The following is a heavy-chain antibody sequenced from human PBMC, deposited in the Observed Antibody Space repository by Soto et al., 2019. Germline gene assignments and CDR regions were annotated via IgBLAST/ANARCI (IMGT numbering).Heavy chain of an antibody. CDR1: GFTFSSYS. J-gene: IGHJ4*02. CDR2: ISSSSSYI. CDR3: AKDLYYYDSSDGY. D-gene: IGHD3-22*01. Sequence: PGGSLRLSCAASGFTFSSYSMNWVRQAPGKGLEWVSSISSSSSYIYYADSVKGRFTISRDNAKNSLYLQMNSLRAEDTAVYYCAKDLYYYDSSDGYWGQGTLVTVSS. V-gene: IGHV3-21*01.